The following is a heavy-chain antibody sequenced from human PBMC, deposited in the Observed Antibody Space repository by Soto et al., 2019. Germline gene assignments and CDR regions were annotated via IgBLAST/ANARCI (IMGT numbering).Heavy chain of an antibody. CDR2: IYHSGST. D-gene: IGHD6-13*01. Sequence: SETLSLTCAVSGGSMRSSNWWSWVRQRPGKGLEWIGEIYHSGSTNYNPSLKSRVTISVDKSKNQFSLKLSSVTAADTAVYYCARVSNPLAAAGDSDYWGQGTLVTVSS. CDR1: GGSMRSSNW. CDR3: ARVSNPLAAAGDSDY. J-gene: IGHJ4*02. V-gene: IGHV4-4*02.